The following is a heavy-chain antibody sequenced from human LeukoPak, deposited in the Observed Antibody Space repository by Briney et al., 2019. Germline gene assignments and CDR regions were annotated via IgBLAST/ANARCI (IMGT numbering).Heavy chain of an antibody. V-gene: IGHV3-23*01. D-gene: IGHD3-10*01. CDR3: AKLMVRGVIEFDY. CDR1: GFTFSSYG. J-gene: IGHJ4*02. Sequence: PGGSLRLSCAASGFTFSSYGMHWVRQAPGKGLEWVSAISGSGGSTYYADSVKGRFTISRDNSKNTLYLQMNSLRAEDTAVYYCAKLMVRGVIEFDYWGQGTLVTVSS. CDR2: ISGSGGST.